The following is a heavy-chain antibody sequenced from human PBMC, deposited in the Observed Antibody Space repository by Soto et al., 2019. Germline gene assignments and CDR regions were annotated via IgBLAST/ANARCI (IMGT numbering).Heavy chain of an antibody. Sequence: EVQLAESGGGLAQPGGSPRLSCAASGFTLSGYAMDWVRQAPGKALEYVSGIRSNGVGTYYANSVQGRFTIARDNSKNTVYLQMGSLRPEDMAVYYCARRARPDFYYMDVWGKGTTVTVSS. CDR3: ARRARPDFYYMDV. CDR2: IRSNGVGT. J-gene: IGHJ6*03. CDR1: GFTLSGYA. D-gene: IGHD6-6*01. V-gene: IGHV3-64*01.